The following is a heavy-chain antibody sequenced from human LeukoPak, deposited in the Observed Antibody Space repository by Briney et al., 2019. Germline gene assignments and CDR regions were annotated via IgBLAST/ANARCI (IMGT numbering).Heavy chain of an antibody. J-gene: IGHJ3*02. D-gene: IGHD5-12*01. CDR3: ARGFADSGYDYYAFDI. Sequence: ASVKVSCKASGYTFTSYDINWVRQATGQGLEWMGWMNPNSGNTGYAQKFQVRVTMTRNTSISTAYMELSSLRSEDTAVYYCARGFADSGYDYYAFDIWGQGTMVTVSS. CDR2: MNPNSGNT. V-gene: IGHV1-8*01. CDR1: GYTFTSYD.